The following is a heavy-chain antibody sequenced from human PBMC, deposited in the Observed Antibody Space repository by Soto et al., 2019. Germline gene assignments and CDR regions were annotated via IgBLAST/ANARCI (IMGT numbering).Heavy chain of an antibody. D-gene: IGHD1-7*01. V-gene: IGHV3-23*01. J-gene: IGHJ4*02. Sequence: EVQLLESGGGLVQPGGSLRLSCAASGFTFSTYAMSWVRQAPGKGLEWVSAISGSGGSTYYADSVKGRFTISRDNSKNTLYLPMNSLRAEDTALYYCAKEGALTGTTTQIAYWGQGTLVTVSS. CDR3: AKEGALTGTTTQIAY. CDR2: ISGSGGST. CDR1: GFTFSTYA.